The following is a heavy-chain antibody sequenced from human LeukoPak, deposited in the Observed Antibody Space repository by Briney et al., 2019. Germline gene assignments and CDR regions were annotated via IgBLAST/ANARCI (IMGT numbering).Heavy chain of an antibody. Sequence: GGSLRLSCAAPGFTFSSYSMNWVRQAPGKGLEWVSSISSSSSYIYYADSVKGRFTISRDNAKNSLYLQMNSLRAEDTAVYYCARAPLGYCSGGGCYDLDYWGQGTLVTVSS. CDR3: ARAPLGYCSGGGCYDLDY. D-gene: IGHD2-15*01. CDR2: ISSSSSYI. J-gene: IGHJ4*02. CDR1: GFTFSSYS. V-gene: IGHV3-21*01.